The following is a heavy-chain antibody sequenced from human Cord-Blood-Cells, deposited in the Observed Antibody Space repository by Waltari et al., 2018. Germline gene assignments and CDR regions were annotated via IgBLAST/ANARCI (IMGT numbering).Heavy chain of an antibody. V-gene: IGHV3-73*02. Sequence: EVQLVESGGGLVQPGGSLKLSCAASGFTFSGPAMHWVRQASGKGLRCVGRSRRKANSVATADAASVKGRFTISRDDSKNTAYLQMNSLKTEDTAVYYCTRPHSSGFDYWGQGTLVTVSS. CDR3: TRPHSSGFDY. J-gene: IGHJ4*02. CDR1: GFTFSGPA. D-gene: IGHD6-19*01. CDR2: SRRKANSVAT.